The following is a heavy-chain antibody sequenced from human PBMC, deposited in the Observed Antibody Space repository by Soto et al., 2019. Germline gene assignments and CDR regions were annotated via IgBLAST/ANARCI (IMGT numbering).Heavy chain of an antibody. CDR3: ARDRCILAGYCSSNVFFPRGDYYMDV. Sequence: QVQLVQSGAEVKKPGASVKVSCKASGYTFTSYGISWVRQAPGQGLEWMGWISAYNGNTNYARKIQGRVNMTAYTYTSTAYMELRSLRSDDTAVYYCARDRCILAGYCSSNVFFPRGDYYMDVWGKGTTVTVSS. CDR1: GYTFTSYG. D-gene: IGHD2-2*01. V-gene: IGHV1-18*01. CDR2: ISAYNGNT. J-gene: IGHJ6*03.